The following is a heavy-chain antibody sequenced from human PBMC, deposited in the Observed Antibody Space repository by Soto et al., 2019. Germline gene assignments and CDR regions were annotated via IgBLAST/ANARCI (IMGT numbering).Heavy chain of an antibody. CDR3: AAVGWLSQHYYYYYGMDV. Sequence: EVQLVATGGGLIQPGGSLSLSCAASGFTVSSNYMSWVRQAPGKGLEWVSVIYSGGSTYYADPVKGRFTLSRDNSKNTLYLQMNSLRAEDTAVYYCAAVGWLSQHYYYYYGMDVWGQGTTVTVSS. J-gene: IGHJ6*02. V-gene: IGHV3-53*02. CDR1: GFTVSSNY. CDR2: IYSGGST. D-gene: IGHD6-19*01.